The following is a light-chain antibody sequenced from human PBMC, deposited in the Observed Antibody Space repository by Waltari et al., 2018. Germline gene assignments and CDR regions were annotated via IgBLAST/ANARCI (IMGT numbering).Light chain of an antibody. V-gene: IGKV3-20*01. J-gene: IGKJ1*01. CDR3: HQYGNSAEWT. CDR2: GAS. Sequence: DIVLTQSPGSLSLSPGDRATLSCRARKSLSSRYLCWYQQKPGQAPRLLIYGASNRAAGIPDRFSGSGSGPDFTLTISRLEPDDFAVYYCHQYGNSAEWTFGQGTKVELK. CDR1: KSLSSRY.